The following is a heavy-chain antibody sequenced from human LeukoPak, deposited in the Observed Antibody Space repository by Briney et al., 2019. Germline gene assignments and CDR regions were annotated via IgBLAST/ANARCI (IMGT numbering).Heavy chain of an antibody. CDR2: INYSGST. J-gene: IGHJ6*02. CDR3: ARAAAAVSGMDV. Sequence: SETLSLTCTVSGGSISSGGHYWTWIRQRPGKGLEWIGFINYSGSTYYDPSLKSRVSISLDTSQNQFSLRLSSVTAADTAVYYCARAAAAVSGMDVWGQGTTVTVSS. V-gene: IGHV4-31*03. CDR1: GGSISSGGHY. D-gene: IGHD6-13*01.